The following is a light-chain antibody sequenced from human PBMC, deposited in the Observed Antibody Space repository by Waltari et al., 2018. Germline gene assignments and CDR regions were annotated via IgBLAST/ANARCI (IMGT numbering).Light chain of an antibody. J-gene: IGKJ4*01. CDR3: QQRRNWPLT. Sequence: ELVLTQSPAILSFSPGERATLSCRASQSVGTYFAWYQQRPGQSPRLLIYDASNRATGIPARFTGSGSETDCTLTISSLQPEDFAVYYCQQRRNWPLTFGGGTRVQI. V-gene: IGKV3-11*01. CDR2: DAS. CDR1: QSVGTY.